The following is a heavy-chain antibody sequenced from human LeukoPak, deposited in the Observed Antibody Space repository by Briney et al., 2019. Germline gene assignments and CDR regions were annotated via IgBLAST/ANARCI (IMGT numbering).Heavy chain of an antibody. D-gene: IGHD1-14*01. CDR3: ARVRTHGNFDY. CDR1: GYTFTRYG. CDR2: ISAYNYNT. V-gene: IGHV1-18*01. Sequence: ASVKVSCKASGYTFTRYGISWVRQAPGQGLEWMGWISAYNYNTNYAQKLQRRVTMTTDKSTSTEYKELSSLRSDDTAVYYCARVRTHGNFDYWGQGTLVTVSS. J-gene: IGHJ4*02.